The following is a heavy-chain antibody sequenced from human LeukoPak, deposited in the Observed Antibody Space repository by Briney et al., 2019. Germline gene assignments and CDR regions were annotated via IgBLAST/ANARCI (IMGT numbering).Heavy chain of an antibody. CDR3: ARATQWELLVDY. CDR1: GGSISSYY. CDR2: TYYSGST. V-gene: IGHV4-59*13. Sequence: LETLSLTCTVSGGSISSYYWSWIRQPPGKGLEWIGYTYYSGSTNYNPSLKSRVTISVDTSKNQFSLKLSSVTAADTAVYYCARATQWELLVDYWGQGTLVTVSS. J-gene: IGHJ4*02. D-gene: IGHD1-26*01.